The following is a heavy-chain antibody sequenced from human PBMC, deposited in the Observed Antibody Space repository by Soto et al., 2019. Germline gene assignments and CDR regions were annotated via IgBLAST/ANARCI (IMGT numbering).Heavy chain of an antibody. CDR2: ISGSGGST. J-gene: IGHJ3*02. CDR3: AKDLPARLRSARIDAFDI. CDR1: GFTFSSYA. Sequence: GGSLRLSCAASGFTFSSYAMSWVRQAPGKGLEWVSAISGSGGSTYYADSVKGRFTISRDNSKNTLYLQMNSLRAEDTAVYYCAKDLPARLRSARIDAFDIWGQGTMVTVSS. V-gene: IGHV3-23*01. D-gene: IGHD6-6*01.